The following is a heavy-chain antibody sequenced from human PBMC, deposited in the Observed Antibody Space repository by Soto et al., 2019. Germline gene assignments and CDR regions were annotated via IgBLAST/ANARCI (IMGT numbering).Heavy chain of an antibody. J-gene: IGHJ4*02. V-gene: IGHV4-34*01. CDR2: INHSGST. D-gene: IGHD2-15*01. CDR1: GGSFSGYY. Sequence: SETLSLTCAVYGGSFSGYYWSWIRQPPGKGLEWIGEINHSGSTNYNPSLKSRVTISVDTSKNQFSLKLSSVTAADTAVYYCAGLRCSGGSCQGDYWGQGTLVTVSS. CDR3: AGLRCSGGSCQGDY.